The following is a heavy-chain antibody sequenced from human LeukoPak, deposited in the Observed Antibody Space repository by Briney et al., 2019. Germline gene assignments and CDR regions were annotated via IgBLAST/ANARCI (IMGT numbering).Heavy chain of an antibody. CDR2: ISGSGGST. Sequence: GGTLRLSCAASGFTFSSYGMSWVRQAPGKGLEWVSAISGSGGSTYYADSVKGRFTISRDNSKNTLYLQMNSLRAEDTAVYYCAKDPIMITFGGVMGAFDIWGQGTMVTVSS. D-gene: IGHD3-16*01. J-gene: IGHJ3*02. CDR3: AKDPIMITFGGVMGAFDI. V-gene: IGHV3-23*01. CDR1: GFTFSSYG.